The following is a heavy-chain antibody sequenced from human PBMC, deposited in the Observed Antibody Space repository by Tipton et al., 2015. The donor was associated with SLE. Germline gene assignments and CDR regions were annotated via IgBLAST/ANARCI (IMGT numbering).Heavy chain of an antibody. Sequence: SLRLSCAASGFTFSIYGMHWVRQAPGKGLEWVAVIWYDGSNKHYADSVKGRFTISRDNSKDTVYLQMNSVRAEDTAVYYCARIGSLQAGYYNWFFDYWGQGTLVTVSS. CDR3: ARIGSLQAGYYNWFFDY. D-gene: IGHD3-22*01. CDR2: IWYDGSNK. CDR1: GFTFSIYG. J-gene: IGHJ4*02. V-gene: IGHV3-33*01.